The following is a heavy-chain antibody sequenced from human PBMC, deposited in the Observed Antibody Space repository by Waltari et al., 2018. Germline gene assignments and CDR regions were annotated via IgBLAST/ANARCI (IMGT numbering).Heavy chain of an antibody. V-gene: IGHV1-2*02. J-gene: IGHJ6*02. CDR3: ARAQLVAASDNFYGMDV. CDR1: GYTFTDYF. Sequence: QVQLVQSGAEVKKPGASVKVSCKASGYTFTDYFMHWVRPAPGQGLECMGWINPNSGGTNYAQKFQGRVTMTRDTSISTAYMELSSLRSDDTAVYYCARAQLVAASDNFYGMDVWGQGTTVTVSS. D-gene: IGHD6-25*01. CDR2: INPNSGGT.